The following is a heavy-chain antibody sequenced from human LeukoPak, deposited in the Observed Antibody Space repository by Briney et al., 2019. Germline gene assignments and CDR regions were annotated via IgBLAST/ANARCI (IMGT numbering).Heavy chain of an antibody. CDR2: ISYDGSNK. J-gene: IGHJ3*02. CDR1: GFTFSTYA. CDR3: TRDLHAFDI. Sequence: GGSLRLSCTASGFTFSTYAMHWVRQAPGKGLEWVAVISYDGSNKYYADSVKGRFTISRDNSKNTLYLQMNSLRAEDTAVYYCTRDLHAFDIWGQGTMVTVSS. V-gene: IGHV3-30-3*01.